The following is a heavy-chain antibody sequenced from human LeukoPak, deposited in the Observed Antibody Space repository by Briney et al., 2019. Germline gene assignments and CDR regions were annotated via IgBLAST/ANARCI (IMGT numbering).Heavy chain of an antibody. J-gene: IGHJ4*02. Sequence: GGSLRLSCAASGFTFGDYSMSWVRQAPGKGLEWVANIEDDGSEKFYVDSVKGRFTISRDNAKDSLYLQMNSLRAEDTAVYYCAKDPDCTSGICYTFFDYWGQGTLVTVSS. CDR1: GFTFGDYS. V-gene: IGHV3-7*03. D-gene: IGHD2-8*01. CDR2: IEDDGSEK. CDR3: AKDPDCTSGICYTFFDY.